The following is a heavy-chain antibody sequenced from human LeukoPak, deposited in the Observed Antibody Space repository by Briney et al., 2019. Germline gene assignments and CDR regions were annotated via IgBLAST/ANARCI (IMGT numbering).Heavy chain of an antibody. CDR2: IYPGDSDT. J-gene: IGHJ4*02. Sequence: GESLKISCKGSGYSFNSYWIGWVRQMPGKGLEWMGIIYPGDSDTTYSPSFQGQVTISADKSIGTAYLQWSGLKASDIAMYYCARRFTAAAGTAFDHWGQGTLVTVSS. CDR3: ARRFTAAAGTAFDH. CDR1: GYSFNSYW. D-gene: IGHD6-13*01. V-gene: IGHV5-51*01.